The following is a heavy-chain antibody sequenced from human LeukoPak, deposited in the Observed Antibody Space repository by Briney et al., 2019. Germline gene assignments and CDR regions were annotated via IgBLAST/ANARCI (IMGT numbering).Heavy chain of an antibody. CDR3: ARETTGFVVVVAADDAFDI. CDR2: INPNSGGT. V-gene: IGHV1-2*06. CDR1: GYTFTGYY. D-gene: IGHD2-15*01. J-gene: IGHJ3*02. Sequence: ASVKVSCKASGYTFTGYYMHWVRQAPGQGLEWMGQINPNSGGTNYAQKFQGRVTMTRDTSISTAYMELSRLRSDDTAVYYCARETTGFVVVVAADDAFDIWGQGTMVTVSS.